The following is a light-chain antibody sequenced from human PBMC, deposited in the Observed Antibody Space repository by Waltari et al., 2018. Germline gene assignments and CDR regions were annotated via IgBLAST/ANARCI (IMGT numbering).Light chain of an antibody. Sequence: SYKLTQAPSVSVSPGQTARITCSGATLPRQDAYWYQQKPGEAPVMVIFKDNERPSGIPERFSGSSSGTTVTLTISGVQAEDEADYFCQSADRNGVVFGGGTKLTVL. CDR3: QSADRNGVV. CDR2: KDN. V-gene: IGLV3-25*03. CDR1: TLPRQD. J-gene: IGLJ3*02.